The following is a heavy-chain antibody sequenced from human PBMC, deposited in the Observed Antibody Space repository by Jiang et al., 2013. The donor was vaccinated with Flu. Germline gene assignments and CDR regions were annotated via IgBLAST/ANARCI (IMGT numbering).Heavy chain of an antibody. CDR3: ARDGRDSGYYGLDY. J-gene: IGHJ4*02. D-gene: IGHD3-22*01. Sequence: QTLSLTCTVSGGSISSGGYYWSWIRQHPGKGLEWIGYIYYSGSTYYNPSLKSRVTISVDTSKNQFSLKLSSVTAADTAVYYCARDGRDSGYYGLDYWGQGTLVTVSS. V-gene: IGHV4-31*03. CDR2: IYYSGST. CDR1: GGSISSGGYY.